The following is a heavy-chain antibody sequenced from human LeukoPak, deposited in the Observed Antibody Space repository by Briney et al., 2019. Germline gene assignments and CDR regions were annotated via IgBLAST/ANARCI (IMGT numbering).Heavy chain of an antibody. CDR3: ARAGWHDYGDYDYY. Sequence: PGGSLRLSCAASGFTVSSNYMSWVRQAPGKGLEWVSVIYSGGSTYHADSVKGRFTISRDNSKNTLYLQMNSLRAEDTAVYYCARAGWHDYGDYDYYWGQGTLVTVSS. CDR2: IYSGGST. CDR1: GFTVSSNY. V-gene: IGHV3-66*01. J-gene: IGHJ4*02. D-gene: IGHD4-17*01.